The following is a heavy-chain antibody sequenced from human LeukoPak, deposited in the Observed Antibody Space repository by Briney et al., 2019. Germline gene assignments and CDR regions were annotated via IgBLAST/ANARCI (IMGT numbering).Heavy chain of an antibody. V-gene: IGHV4-59*01. D-gene: IGHD6-19*01. CDR1: GGSINNYY. J-gene: IGHJ4*02. CDR2: IHYTGST. Sequence: SETLSLTCTVSGGSINNYYWSWMRQPPGKGLEWIGYIHYTGSTKYNPSLQSRVTISVDTSMNQISLKLSSVTAADTAVYFCARYRSSALDYWGQGTPVTVSS. CDR3: ARYRSSALDY.